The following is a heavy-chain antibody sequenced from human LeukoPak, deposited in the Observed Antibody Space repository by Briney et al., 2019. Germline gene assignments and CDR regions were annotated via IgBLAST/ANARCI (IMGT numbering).Heavy chain of an antibody. CDR3: AKDSSPPEDYDWSDFDY. V-gene: IGHV3-30*18. CDR1: GFTFSSYG. D-gene: IGHD5-12*01. J-gene: IGHJ4*02. CDR2: ISYDGSNK. Sequence: GGSLRLSCAASGFTFSSYGMHWVRQAPGKGLEWVAVISYDGSNKYYADSVKGRFTISRDNSKNTLYLQMNSLKAEDTAVYYCAKDSSPPEDYDWSDFDYWGQGTLVTVSS.